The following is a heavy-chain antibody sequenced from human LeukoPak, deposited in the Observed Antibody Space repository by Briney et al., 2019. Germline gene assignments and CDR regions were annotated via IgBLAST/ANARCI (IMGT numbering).Heavy chain of an antibody. CDR3: ARVPWGSGYFDY. CDR2: INHSGSP. J-gene: IGHJ4*02. V-gene: IGHV4-34*01. D-gene: IGHD7-27*01. Sequence: PSETLSLTCAVYGGSFSDYYWTWIRQPPGKGLEWIGEINHSGSPNNNPSLKSRVTMSVDRSKNQFSLKLNSVTAADTAVYYCARVPWGSGYFDYWSQGTLVTVSS. CDR1: GGSFSDYY.